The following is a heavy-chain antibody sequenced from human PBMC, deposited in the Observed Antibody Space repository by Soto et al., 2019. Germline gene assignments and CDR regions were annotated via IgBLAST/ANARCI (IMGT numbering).Heavy chain of an antibody. CDR1: GGSVSSGSYH. CDR3: ARLSAAWFDP. Sequence: QVQLQESGPGLVKPSETLSLTCTVSGGSVSSGSYHWGWIRQPPGKGLEWIGYIYHSGSTNYNPSLKSRVTISVDKSKNQFSLSLTSVTAADTAEYYCARLSAAWFDPWGQGTLVTVAS. CDR2: IYHSGST. V-gene: IGHV4-61*01. D-gene: IGHD6-19*01. J-gene: IGHJ5*02.